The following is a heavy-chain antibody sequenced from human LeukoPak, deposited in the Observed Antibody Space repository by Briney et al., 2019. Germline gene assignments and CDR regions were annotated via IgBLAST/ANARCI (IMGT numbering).Heavy chain of an antibody. Sequence: GGSLRLSCAASGFTFSSYAMHWVRQAPGKGLEYVSAISSNGGSTYYANSVKGRFTISRDNSKNTLYLQMGGLRAEDMAVYYCARDIAYDILTGALDYWGQGTLVTVSS. CDR2: ISSNGGST. CDR3: ARDIAYDILTGALDY. D-gene: IGHD3-9*01. J-gene: IGHJ4*02. CDR1: GFTFSSYA. V-gene: IGHV3-64*01.